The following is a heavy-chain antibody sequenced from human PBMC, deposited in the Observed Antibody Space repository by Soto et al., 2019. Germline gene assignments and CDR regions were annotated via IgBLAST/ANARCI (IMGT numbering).Heavy chain of an antibody. CDR3: ARDIAARPDYYYGMDV. V-gene: IGHV3-74*01. CDR1: GFTFSSYA. CDR2: INSDGGST. Sequence: GGSLRLSCAASGFTFSSYAMSWVRQAPGKGLVWVSRINSDGGSTCYADSVKGRFTISRDNAKNTLYLQMNSLRAEDTAVYYCARDIAARPDYYYGMDVWGQGTTVTV. D-gene: IGHD6-6*01. J-gene: IGHJ6*02.